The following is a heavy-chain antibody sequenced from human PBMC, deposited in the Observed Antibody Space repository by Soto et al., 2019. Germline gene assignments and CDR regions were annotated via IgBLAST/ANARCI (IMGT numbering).Heavy chain of an antibody. CDR3: ARDDPPTTVTPYYFDY. CDR1: GFTFSSYS. D-gene: IGHD4-17*01. Sequence: GGSLRLSCAASGFTFSSYSMNWVRQAPGKGLEWVSSISSSSSYIYYADSVKGRFTISRDNAKNSLYLQMNSLRAEDTAVYYCARDDPPTTVTPYYFDYWGQGTLVTVSS. CDR2: ISSSSSYI. J-gene: IGHJ4*02. V-gene: IGHV3-21*01.